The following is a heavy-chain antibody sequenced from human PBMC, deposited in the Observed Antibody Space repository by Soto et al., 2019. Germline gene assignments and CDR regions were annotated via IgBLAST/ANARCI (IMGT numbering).Heavy chain of an antibody. CDR3: ARDNGQWMVTD. CDR2: FSTYNGNT. D-gene: IGHD6-19*01. J-gene: IGHJ4*02. V-gene: IGHV1-18*01. CDR1: GYTFTSYG. Sequence: QVQLVQSGAEVKKPGASVKVSCKTSGYTFTSYGISWLRQAPGQGLEWIRWFSTYNGNTTHAQRLQGRVSMTTDTSISTAYMELTSLRSDDTALYYCARDNGQWMVTDWGQGALLTVSS.